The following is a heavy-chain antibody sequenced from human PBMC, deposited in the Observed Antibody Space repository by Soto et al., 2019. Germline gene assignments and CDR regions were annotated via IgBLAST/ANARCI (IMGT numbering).Heavy chain of an antibody. J-gene: IGHJ4*02. CDR2: IYYSGST. D-gene: IGHD3-22*01. CDR3: ARIARADYYDSSGYLDY. CDR1: GGSISSSSYY. V-gene: IGHV4-39*01. Sequence: PSETLSLTCTVSGGSISSSSYYWGWIRQPPGKGLEWIGSIYYSGSTYYSPSLKSRVTISVDTSKNQFSLKLSSVTAADTAVYYCARIARADYYDSSGYLDYWGQGTLVTVSS.